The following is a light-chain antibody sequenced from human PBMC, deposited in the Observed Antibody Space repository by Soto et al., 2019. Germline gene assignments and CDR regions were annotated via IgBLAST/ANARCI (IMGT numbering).Light chain of an antibody. J-gene: IGKJ4*01. CDR3: QQRSDWPLT. V-gene: IGKV3-11*01. Sequence: EVVLTQSPATLSLSPGERVTLSYRASQSVSNYFAWYQQKPGQAPRLLIYDASTRAAGIPARFSGSGSGTDFTLTISSLEPDDFAVYYCQQRSDWPLTFGGGTKVEIK. CDR2: DAS. CDR1: QSVSNY.